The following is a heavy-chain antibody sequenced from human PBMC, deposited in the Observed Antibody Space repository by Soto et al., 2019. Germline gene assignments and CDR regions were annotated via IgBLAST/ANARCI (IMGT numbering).Heavy chain of an antibody. CDR2: IYYSGST. Sequence: TLSLTCTVSGGSISSGGYYWSWIRQHPGKGLEWIGYIYYSGSTYYNPSLKSRVTISVDTSKNQFSLKLSSVTAADTAVYYCARGVGYYDILTGYPTDWYFDLWGRGTLVTVSS. D-gene: IGHD3-9*01. CDR1: GGSISSGGYY. J-gene: IGHJ2*01. CDR3: ARGVGYYDILTGYPTDWYFDL. V-gene: IGHV4-31*03.